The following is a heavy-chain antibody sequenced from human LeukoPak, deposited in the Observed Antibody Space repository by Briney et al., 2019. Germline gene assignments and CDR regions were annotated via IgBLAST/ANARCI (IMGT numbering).Heavy chain of an antibody. CDR3: ARVLVRAFRLVQNYGMDV. CDR1: GYTFTSYG. J-gene: IGHJ6*02. V-gene: IGHV1-18*01. CDR2: ISAYNGNT. Sequence: ASVKVSCKASGYTFTSYGISWVRRAPGQGLEWMGWISAYNGNTNYAQKLQGRVTMTTDTSTSTAYMELRSLRSDDTAVYYCARVLVRAFRLVQNYGMDVWGQGTTVTVSS. D-gene: IGHD6-19*01.